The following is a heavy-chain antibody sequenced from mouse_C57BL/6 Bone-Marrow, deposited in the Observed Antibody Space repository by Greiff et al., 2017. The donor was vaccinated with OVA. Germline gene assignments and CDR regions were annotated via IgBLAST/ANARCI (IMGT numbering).Heavy chain of an antibody. J-gene: IGHJ3*01. CDR2: INPNNGGT. V-gene: IGHV1-26*01. Sequence: VQLKQSGPELVKPGASVKISCKASGYTFTDYYMNWVKQSHGKSLEWIGDINPNNGGTSYNQKFKGKATLTVDKSSSTAYMELRSLTSEDSAVYYCARTFSFAYWGQGTLVTVSA. CDR1: GYTFTDYY. CDR3: ARTFSFAY.